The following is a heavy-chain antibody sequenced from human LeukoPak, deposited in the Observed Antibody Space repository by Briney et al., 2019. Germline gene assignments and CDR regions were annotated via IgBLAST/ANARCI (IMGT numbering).Heavy chain of an antibody. V-gene: IGHV4-34*01. CDR1: GGSFSGYY. D-gene: IGHD3-16*02. CDR3: ARLRSYVWGSYRYTGFDY. J-gene: IGHJ4*02. Sequence: SETLSLTCAVYGGSFSGYYWSWLRQPPGKGLEWIGEINHSGSTNYNPSLKSRVTISVDTSKNQFSLKLSSVTAADTAVYYCARLRSYVWGSYRYTGFDYWGQGTLVTVSS. CDR2: INHSGST.